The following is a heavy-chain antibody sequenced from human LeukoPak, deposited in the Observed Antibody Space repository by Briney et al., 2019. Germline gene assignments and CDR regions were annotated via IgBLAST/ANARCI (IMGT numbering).Heavy chain of an antibody. V-gene: IGHV4-59*11. Sequence: SETLALICSVSGGSINSHYWSWIRQPPGKRLEWSGYIFNTGNTNYNPALASRVTMSVDTSRAQFFLRLSPVTAADTAIYYCASRPADTTWYGVFDYWSQGTLVTVSS. J-gene: IGHJ4*02. CDR3: ASRPADTTWYGVFDY. D-gene: IGHD3-10*01. CDR1: GGSINSHY. CDR2: IFNTGNT.